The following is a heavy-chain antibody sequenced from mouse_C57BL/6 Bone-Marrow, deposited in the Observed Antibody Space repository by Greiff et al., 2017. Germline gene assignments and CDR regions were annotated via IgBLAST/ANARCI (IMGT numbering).Heavy chain of an antibody. D-gene: IGHD4-1*01. CDR2: ISSGGSYT. J-gene: IGHJ3*01. CDR1: GFTFSSYG. CDR3: ARPNWAWFAY. V-gene: IGHV5-6*01. Sequence: EVKLVESGGDLVKPGGSLKLSCAASGFTFSSYGMSWVRQTPDKRLEWVATISSGGSYTYYPDSVKGRFTISRDNAKNTLYLQMSSLKSEDTAMHYCARPNWAWFAYWGQGTLVTVSA.